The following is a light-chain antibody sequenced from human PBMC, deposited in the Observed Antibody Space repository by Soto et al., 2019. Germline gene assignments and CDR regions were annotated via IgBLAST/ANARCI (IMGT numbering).Light chain of an antibody. CDR2: DAS. CDR3: QQYGSSPPIT. Sequence: EIVLTQSPGTLCLSPGERATLSCRASQSVSSSYLAWYQQKPGLAPRLLIYDASSRATGIPDRFSGSGSGTDFTLTISRLEPEDFAVYYCQQYGSSPPITFGQGTRLEIK. V-gene: IGKV3D-20*01. J-gene: IGKJ5*01. CDR1: QSVSSSY.